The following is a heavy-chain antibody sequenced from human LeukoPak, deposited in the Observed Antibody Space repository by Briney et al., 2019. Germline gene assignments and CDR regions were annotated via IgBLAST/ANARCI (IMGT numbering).Heavy chain of an antibody. CDR3: ARGGGLDV. CDR2: INHNGNVN. Sequence: GGSLRLSCAASGFTFSSYWMNWARQAPGNGREWVASINHNGNVNYYVDSVKGRFTISRDNAKNSLYLQMSNLRAEDTAVYFCARGGGLDVWGQGATVTVSS. V-gene: IGHV3-7*04. CDR1: GFTFSSYW. J-gene: IGHJ6*02.